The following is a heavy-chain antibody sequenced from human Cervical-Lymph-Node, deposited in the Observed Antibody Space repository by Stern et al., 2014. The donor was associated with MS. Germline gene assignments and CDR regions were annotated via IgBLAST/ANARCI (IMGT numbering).Heavy chain of an antibody. CDR1: GGSISNFH. V-gene: IGHV4-59*13. J-gene: IGHJ4*02. D-gene: IGHD6-19*01. CDR3: ARSPPVGQWNYYFGS. CDR2: FYYIGST. Sequence: QVQLQESGPGLVKPSETLSPTCTVSGGSISNFHWNWIRQSPEKGLEWIGYFYYIGSTNYNHSLQRRVTMSIDRTQNKLSMNMISVTAADTAVYCCARSPPVGQWNYYFGSWGQGTPVTVSS.